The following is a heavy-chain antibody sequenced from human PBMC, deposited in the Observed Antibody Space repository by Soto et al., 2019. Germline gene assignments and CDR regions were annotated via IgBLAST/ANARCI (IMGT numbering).Heavy chain of an antibody. D-gene: IGHD3-3*01. Sequence: QVQLVQSGAEVKKPGASVKVSCKASGYTFTSYGISWVRQAPGQGLEWMGWISVYNGNTKYAQNLQGRVTLTTDTSTTTAYMELRSLRYDDTAVYFCARGADFWSGYRWFDPWGQGTLVTVSS. CDR2: ISVYNGNT. CDR3: ARGADFWSGYRWFDP. V-gene: IGHV1-18*01. J-gene: IGHJ5*02. CDR1: GYTFTSYG.